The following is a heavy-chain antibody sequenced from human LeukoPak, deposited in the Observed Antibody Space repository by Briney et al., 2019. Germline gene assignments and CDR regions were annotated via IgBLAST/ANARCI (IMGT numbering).Heavy chain of an antibody. CDR1: GFTFDDYA. J-gene: IGHJ6*02. CDR3: AKDRKQQLVPYYYGMDV. D-gene: IGHD6-13*01. V-gene: IGHV3-43*02. Sequence: GGSLRLSCAASGFTFDDYAMHWVRQAPGKGLEWVSLISGDGGSTYYADSVKGRFTISRDNSKNSLYLQMNSLRTEDTALYYCAKDRKQQLVPYYYGMDVWGQGTTVTVSS. CDR2: ISGDGGST.